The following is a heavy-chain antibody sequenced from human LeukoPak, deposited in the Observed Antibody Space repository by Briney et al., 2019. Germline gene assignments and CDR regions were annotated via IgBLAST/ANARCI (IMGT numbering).Heavy chain of an antibody. D-gene: IGHD6-19*01. CDR2: TSSSSSYI. V-gene: IGHV3-21*01. CDR3: ARDRRVAVAGEFDP. CDR1: GFTFNTYT. J-gene: IGHJ5*02. Sequence: GGSLRLSCTASGFTFNTYTMNWARQAPGKGLEWVSSTSSSSSYIYYADSVKGRFTISRDNAKKSLYLQMNSLRAEDTAVYYCARDRRVAVAGEFDPWGQGTLVTVSS.